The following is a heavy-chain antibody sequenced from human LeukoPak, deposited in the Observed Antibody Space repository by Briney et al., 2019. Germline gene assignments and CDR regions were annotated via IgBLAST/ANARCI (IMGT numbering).Heavy chain of an antibody. J-gene: IGHJ4*02. D-gene: IGHD3-10*01. Sequence: PSETLSLTCAVYGASFSGYYWSWIRQPPGKGLEWIGEINHSGTTNYNPSLKSRSPISVDTSKNQFSLKLSSVTAADTAVYYCARGAGPPYGTGNDYWGQGTLVTVSS. CDR3: ARGAGPPYGTGNDY. CDR1: GASFSGYY. CDR2: INHSGTT. V-gene: IGHV4-34*01.